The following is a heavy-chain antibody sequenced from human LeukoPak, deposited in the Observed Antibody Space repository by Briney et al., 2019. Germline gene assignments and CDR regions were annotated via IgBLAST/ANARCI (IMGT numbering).Heavy chain of an antibody. V-gene: IGHV3-7*04. Sequence: GGSLRLSCAASGFTFSSYWMSWVRQAPGKGLEWVANIKQDGSEKYYVDSVKGRFTISRDNAKNSLYPQMNSLRAEDTAVYYCAREDRIGYCSGGSCYSANYFDYWGQGTLVIVSS. CDR2: IKQDGSEK. J-gene: IGHJ4*02. CDR3: AREDRIGYCSGGSCYSANYFDY. D-gene: IGHD2-15*01. CDR1: GFTFSSYW.